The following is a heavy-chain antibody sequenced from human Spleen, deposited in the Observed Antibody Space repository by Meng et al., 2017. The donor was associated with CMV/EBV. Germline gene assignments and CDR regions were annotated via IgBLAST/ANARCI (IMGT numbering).Heavy chain of an antibody. Sequence: GDSSTSGGYSWNWLRQNPGRDLEWSGYIAYSGGTKYNPSLRTRLVISLDTSKSQFSLNLESVTAADTAVYYCARQRDFGDHSFDFWGQGTLVTVSS. CDR1: GDSSTSGGYS. V-gene: IGHV4-31*02. D-gene: IGHD4-17*01. CDR3: ARQRDFGDHSFDF. J-gene: IGHJ4*02. CDR2: IAYSGGT.